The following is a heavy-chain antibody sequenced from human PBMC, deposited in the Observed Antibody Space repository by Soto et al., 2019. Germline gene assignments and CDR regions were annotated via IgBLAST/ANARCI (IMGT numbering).Heavy chain of an antibody. Sequence: QVQLVESGGGVVQPGRSLRLSCAASGFTFSTHAMHWVRQAPGKGLECVAIVSFDGSNKYYADSVKGRFTITRDNSKNTLYLQMSGLTPEDTAVYSCARDQTGITTTGGGRIDPWGQATLVTVSS. CDR2: VSFDGSNK. J-gene: IGHJ5*02. CDR3: ARDQTGITTTGGGRIDP. CDR1: GFTFSTHA. D-gene: IGHD1-20*01. V-gene: IGHV3-30-3*01.